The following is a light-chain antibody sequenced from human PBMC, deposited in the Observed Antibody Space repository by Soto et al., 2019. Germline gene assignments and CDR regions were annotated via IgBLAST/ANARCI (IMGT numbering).Light chain of an antibody. CDR1: QSVSSNY. CDR2: GAS. CDR3: QQYDNSPIT. Sequence: EVVLTQSPGTLSLSPGERATLSCRASQSVSSNYLAWYQQKPGQAPRLLIYGASSRATGVPDRFSGSGSGTDFTLTISGLDPEDFAVYYCQQYDNSPITFGQGTRLEV. J-gene: IGKJ5*01. V-gene: IGKV3-20*01.